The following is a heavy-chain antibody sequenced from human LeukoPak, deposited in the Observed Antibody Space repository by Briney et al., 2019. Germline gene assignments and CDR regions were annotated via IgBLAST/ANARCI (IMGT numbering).Heavy chain of an antibody. CDR2: IYYSGST. D-gene: IGHD5-12*01. V-gene: IGHV4-39*07. CDR3: ARVGYSGYDNRGSFDY. Sequence: PSETLSLTCTVSGGSISSSSYYWGWIRQPPGKGLEWIGSIYYSGSTYYNPSLKSRVTISVDTSKNQFSLRLSSVTAADTAVYYCARVGYSGYDNRGSFDYWGQGTLVTVSS. CDR1: GGSISSSSYY. J-gene: IGHJ4*02.